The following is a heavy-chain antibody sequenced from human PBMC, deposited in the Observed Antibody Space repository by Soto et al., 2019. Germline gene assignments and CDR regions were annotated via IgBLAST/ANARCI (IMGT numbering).Heavy chain of an antibody. CDR2: IKSKTDGGTT. D-gene: IGHD4-17*01. CDR1: GFTFSNAW. Sequence: EVQLVESGGGLVKPGGSLRLSCAASGFTFSNAWMSWVRQAPGKGLEWVGRIKSKTDGGTTDYAAPVKGRFTISSDDSKNTLYLQMNSLKTEDTAVYYCTTEVGRYGDYYFDYWGQGTLVTVSS. CDR3: TTEVGRYGDYYFDY. J-gene: IGHJ4*02. V-gene: IGHV3-15*01.